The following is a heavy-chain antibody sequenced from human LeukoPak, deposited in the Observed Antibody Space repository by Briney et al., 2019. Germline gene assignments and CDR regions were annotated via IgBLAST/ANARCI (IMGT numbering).Heavy chain of an antibody. CDR1: GFTFSSYG. Sequence: GGSLRLSCAASGFTFSSYGMHWVRQAPGKGLEWVAFIRYDGSNKYYADSVKGRFTISRDNSKNTLYLQMNSLRAEDTAVYYCGRPIAGASAPIDNWGQGTLVTVSS. D-gene: IGHD1-26*01. CDR3: GRPIAGASAPIDN. J-gene: IGHJ4*02. V-gene: IGHV3-30*02. CDR2: IRYDGSNK.